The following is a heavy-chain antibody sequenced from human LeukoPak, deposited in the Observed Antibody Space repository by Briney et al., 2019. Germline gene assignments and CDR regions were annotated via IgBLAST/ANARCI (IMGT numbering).Heavy chain of an antibody. CDR2: ISAYNGNT. CDR3: ARDPPVYCSCGSCYGDY. V-gene: IGHV1-18*01. CDR1: GYTFTSYG. D-gene: IGHD2-15*01. Sequence: ASVKVSCKASGYTFTSYGISWVRQAPGQGLEWMGWISAYNGNTNYAQKLQGRVTMTTDTSTSTAYMELRSLRSDDTAVYYCARDPPVYCSCGSCYGDYWGQGTLVTVSS. J-gene: IGHJ4*02.